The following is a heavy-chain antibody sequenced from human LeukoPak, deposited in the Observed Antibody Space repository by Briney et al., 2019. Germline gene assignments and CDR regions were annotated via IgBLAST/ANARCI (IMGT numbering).Heavy chain of an antibody. CDR3: TSWGDTTAEYFQR. CDR2: INPDGRDT. V-gene: IGHV3-7*01. CDR1: GFTFNRCW. D-gene: IGHD2-21*02. J-gene: IGHJ1*01. Sequence: GGSLRLSCVVSGFTFNRCWMNWVRQAPGKGLEWVAHINPDGRDTYYVDSVKGRFTISRDNAQNSMHLQMNSLRVEDTAVYYCTSWGDTTAEYFQRWGQGTLVTVSS.